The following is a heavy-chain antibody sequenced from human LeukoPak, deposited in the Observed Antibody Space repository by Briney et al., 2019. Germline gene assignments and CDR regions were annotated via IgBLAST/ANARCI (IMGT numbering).Heavy chain of an antibody. V-gene: IGHV3-7*03. D-gene: IGHD3-9*01. CDR3: ARNGVYFGWLLAYFAY. Sequence: GGSLRLSRTASGFTSSSYWMSWVRQAPGKGLEWVANIKQDGSEKYYVDSVKGRFTISRDNAKNSLYLQMNSLRAEDTAVYFCARNGVYFGWLLAYFAYWGQGTLVTVSS. CDR1: GFTSSSYW. CDR2: IKQDGSEK. J-gene: IGHJ4*02.